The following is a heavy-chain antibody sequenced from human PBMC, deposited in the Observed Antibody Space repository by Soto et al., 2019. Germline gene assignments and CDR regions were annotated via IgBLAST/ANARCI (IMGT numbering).Heavy chain of an antibody. CDR2: IDPSDSYT. D-gene: IGHD4-17*01. CDR3: ARLRYDYGDYLWFDP. V-gene: IGHV5-10-1*01. Sequence: PGESLKISCKGSGYSLTSYWISWVRQMPGKGLEWMGRIDPSDSYTKYSPSFQGHVTMSADKSISTAYLQWSSLKASDTAMYYCARLRYDYGDYLWFDPWGQGTLVTVSS. J-gene: IGHJ5*02. CDR1: GYSLTSYW.